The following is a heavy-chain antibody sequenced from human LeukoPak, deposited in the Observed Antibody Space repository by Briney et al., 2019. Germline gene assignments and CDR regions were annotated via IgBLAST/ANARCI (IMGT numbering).Heavy chain of an antibody. CDR2: IYYSGST. J-gene: IGHJ5*02. Sequence: SETLSLTCTVSGGSISSSSYYWGWIRQPPGKGLEWIGSIYYSGSTYYNPSLKSRVTISVDTSKNQFSLKLSSVTAADTAVYYCARGGICSGGSCYAWGFDPWGQGTLVTVSS. D-gene: IGHD2-15*01. CDR3: ARGGICSGGSCYAWGFDP. CDR1: GGSISSSSYY. V-gene: IGHV4-39*07.